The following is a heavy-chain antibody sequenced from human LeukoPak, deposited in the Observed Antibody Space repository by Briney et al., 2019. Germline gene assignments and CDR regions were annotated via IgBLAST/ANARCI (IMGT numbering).Heavy chain of an antibody. Sequence: SETLSLTCTVSGGSISSSSYYWGWIRQPPGKGLEWIGSIYYSGSTYYNPSLKSRVTISVDTSKNQFSLKLSSVTAADTAVYYCARTRSGYDYFGYWGQGTLVTVSS. J-gene: IGHJ4*02. D-gene: IGHD5-12*01. CDR1: GGSISSSSYY. CDR3: ARTRSGYDYFGY. CDR2: IYYSGST. V-gene: IGHV4-39*01.